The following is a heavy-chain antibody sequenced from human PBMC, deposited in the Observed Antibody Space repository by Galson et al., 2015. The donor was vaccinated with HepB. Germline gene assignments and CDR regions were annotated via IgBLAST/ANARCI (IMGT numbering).Heavy chain of an antibody. J-gene: IGHJ3*02. V-gene: IGHV3-21*01. CDR1: GFTFSSYT. CDR3: ARDMYDSSAYPAHDAFDI. CDR2: ISSSSTYI. D-gene: IGHD3-22*01. Sequence: SLRPSCAASGFTFSSYTMNWVRQAPGKGLEWVSSISSSSTYIYYADSVKGRLAPSRYNAKNSLYLQMNSLRAEDTAVYYCARDMYDSSAYPAHDAFDIWGQGTMVTVSS.